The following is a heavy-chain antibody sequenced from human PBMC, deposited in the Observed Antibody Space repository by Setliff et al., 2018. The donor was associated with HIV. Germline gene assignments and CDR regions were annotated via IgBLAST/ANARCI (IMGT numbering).Heavy chain of an antibody. J-gene: IGHJ4*02. D-gene: IGHD4-17*01. CDR3: VVRVYGPIEY. CDR1: GSTFSNYE. V-gene: IGHV4-34*08. Sequence: PGGSLRLSCLVSGSTFSNYEMIWVRQAPGKGLEWIGEVNQSGSTNYNSSLKSRVTLSMDLSKNQFSLKLTSLTAADTAVYYCVVRVYGPIEYWGQGNQVTVSS. CDR2: VNQSGST.